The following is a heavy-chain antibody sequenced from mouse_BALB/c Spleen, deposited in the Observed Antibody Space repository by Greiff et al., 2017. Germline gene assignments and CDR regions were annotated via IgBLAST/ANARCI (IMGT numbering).Heavy chain of an antibody. CDR1: GFSLTSYG. CDR2: IWSDGST. J-gene: IGHJ4*01. D-gene: IGHD2-1*01. V-gene: IGHV2-6-2*01. Sequence: VKLVESGPDLVAPSQSLSITCTVSGFSLTSYGVHWVRQPPGKGLEWLVVIWSDGSTTYNSALKSRLSISKDNSKSQVFLKMNSLQTDDTAMYYCASYGNYGDYYAMDYWGQGTSVTVSS. CDR3: ASYGNYGDYYAMDY.